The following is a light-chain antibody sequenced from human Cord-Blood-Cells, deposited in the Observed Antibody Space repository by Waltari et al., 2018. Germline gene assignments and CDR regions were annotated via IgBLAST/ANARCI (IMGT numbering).Light chain of an antibody. Sequence: DIHTTQSPYSLATSVVDRVTITCRASQIISSYLNWYQQKPGKAPKLLIYAASSLQSGVPSRFSGSGSGTDFTLTISSLQPEDFATYYCQQSYSTPYTFGQGTKLEIK. J-gene: IGKJ2*01. CDR3: QQSYSTPYT. V-gene: IGKV1-39*01. CDR1: QIISSY. CDR2: AAS.